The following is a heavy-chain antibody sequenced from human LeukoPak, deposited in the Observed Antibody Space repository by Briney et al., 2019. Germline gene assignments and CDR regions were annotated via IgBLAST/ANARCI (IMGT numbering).Heavy chain of an antibody. J-gene: IGHJ4*02. CDR3: ARTNPEDYSSSLYYFDY. V-gene: IGHV3-74*01. Sequence: PGGSLRLSCAASGFTFSSYWMHWVRQAPGKGLVWVSSINIDGSTTSYADSVKGRFTISRDNAKNTLYLQMNSLRAEDTAVYYCARTNPEDYSSSLYYFDYWGQGTLVTVSS. CDR1: GFTFSSYW. D-gene: IGHD6-6*01. CDR2: INIDGSTT.